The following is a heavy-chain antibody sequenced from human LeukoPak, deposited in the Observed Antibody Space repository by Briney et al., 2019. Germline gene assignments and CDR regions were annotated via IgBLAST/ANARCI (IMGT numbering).Heavy chain of an antibody. V-gene: IGHV1-69*06. Sequence: SVKVSCKASGGTFSSYDISWVRQAPGQGLEWMGGIMPISGTANYAQKFQGRVTITADKPTNTAYMELSSLRSEDTAVYYCARGPPGGSSDYWGQGTLVTVSS. J-gene: IGHJ4*02. CDR3: ARGPPGGSSDY. CDR2: IMPISGTA. D-gene: IGHD3-16*01. CDR1: GGTFSSYD.